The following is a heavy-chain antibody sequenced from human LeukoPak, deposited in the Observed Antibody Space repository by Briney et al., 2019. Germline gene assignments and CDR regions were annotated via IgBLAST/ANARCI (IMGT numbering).Heavy chain of an antibody. D-gene: IGHD6-19*01. J-gene: IGHJ4*02. CDR1: GFTFSSYA. CDR2: IGGGADST. Sequence: GSLRLSCAASGFTFSSYAMSWVRQAPGKGLEWVSAIGGGADSTYYVGSVKGRFTISRDNSKNTLYLQMNSLRAEDTAVYYCARYSSGWPCDYWGQGTLVTVSS. V-gene: IGHV3-23*01. CDR3: ARYSSGWPCDY.